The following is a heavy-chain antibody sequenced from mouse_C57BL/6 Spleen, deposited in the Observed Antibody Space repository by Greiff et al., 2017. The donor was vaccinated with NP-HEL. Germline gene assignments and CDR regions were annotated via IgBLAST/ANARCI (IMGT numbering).Heavy chain of an antibody. V-gene: IGHV1S81*02. D-gene: IGHD1-1*01. Sequence: VQLVESGAELVKAGASVKMSCKASGYTFTSYWMHWVKQRLGQGLEWFAETNPTNGRTYYNEKFKSKATLTVDKSSSTAYMLLSGPTFEDSAVYYCARIKKIVATYFDYWGQGTTLVVSS. CDR1: GYTFTSYW. CDR3: ARIKKIVATYFDY. CDR2: TNPTNGRT. J-gene: IGHJ2*01.